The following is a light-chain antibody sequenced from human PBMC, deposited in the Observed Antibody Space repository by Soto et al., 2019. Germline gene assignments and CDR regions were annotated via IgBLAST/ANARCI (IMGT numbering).Light chain of an antibody. V-gene: IGLV2-14*03. CDR3: SSYTTTKTTV. CDR2: DVS. Sequence: QSALTQPASVSGSPGQSITISCTGTSSDVGGYNYVSWYQQHPGKAPKLIIFDVSNRPSGSSYRFSGSKAGTTASLTISGLLAGDEADYYCSSYTTTKTTVFGTGTKLTVL. CDR1: SSDVGGYNY. J-gene: IGLJ1*01.